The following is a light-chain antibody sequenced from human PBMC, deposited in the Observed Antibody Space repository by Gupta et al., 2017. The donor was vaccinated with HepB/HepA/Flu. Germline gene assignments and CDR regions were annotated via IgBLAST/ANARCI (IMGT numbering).Light chain of an antibody. Sequence: DIQMTQSPSSLSASVGDGVTITCRASQNITKYLNCYQQKPGKAPDLLIYAASSLQSGVPSGFSGSGSGTDFTLAISSLRPEVFATYFLTFGGGPKVEIK. J-gene: IGKJ4*01. CDR2: AAS. V-gene: IGKV1-39*01. CDR1: QNITKY. CDR3: T.